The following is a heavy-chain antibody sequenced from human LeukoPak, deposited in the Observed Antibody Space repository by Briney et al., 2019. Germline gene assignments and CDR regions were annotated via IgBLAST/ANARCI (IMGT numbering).Heavy chain of an antibody. CDR1: GFTFSSYW. V-gene: IGHV3-7*01. CDR2: IKQDGSEK. D-gene: IGHD2-21*02. CDR3: ARDKVTGDSYFDY. J-gene: IGHJ4*01. Sequence: PGRSLRLSCAASGFTFSSYWMSWVRQAPGKGLEWVAHIKQDGSEKNYVDSVKGRFTISRDNAKNSLLLQMDGLRAEDTAVYFCARDKVTGDSYFDYWGHGTLVTVSS.